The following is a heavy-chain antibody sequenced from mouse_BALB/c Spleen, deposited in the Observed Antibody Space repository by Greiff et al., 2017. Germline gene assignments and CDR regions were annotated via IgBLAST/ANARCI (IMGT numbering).Heavy chain of an antibody. J-gene: IGHJ2*01. CDR3: ARSNYFDY. CDR1: GYTLTSYW. CDR2: INPSTGYT. V-gene: IGHV1-7*01. Sequence: QVQLQQSGAELAKPGASVTMSCKVSGYTLTSYWMHWVKQWPGQGLEWIGYINPSTGYTEYNQMLKDKTTLTADKSSSTTYMQLSSLASEDSAVFNSARSNYFDYWGQGTTLTVSS.